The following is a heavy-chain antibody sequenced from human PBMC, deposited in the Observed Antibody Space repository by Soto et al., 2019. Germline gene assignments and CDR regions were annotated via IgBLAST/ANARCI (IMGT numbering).Heavy chain of an antibody. J-gene: IGHJ5*02. CDR3: ARAGCSGGNCFDL. Sequence: EVQLVESGGGLVQPGGSLRLSCVASGFTFRDNAISLALQAPGKGLEWVSTISRSGGSPYYADSVKGRITNSRDNSRNTQYLQMNSLRAAYTAVYYCARAGCSGGNCFDLWGQGNLVTVSS. CDR1: GFTFRDNA. V-gene: IGHV3-23*04. D-gene: IGHD2-15*01. CDR2: ISRSGGSP.